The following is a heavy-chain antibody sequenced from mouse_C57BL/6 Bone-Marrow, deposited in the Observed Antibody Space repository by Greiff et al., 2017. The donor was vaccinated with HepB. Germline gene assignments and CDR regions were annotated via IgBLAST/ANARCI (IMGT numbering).Heavy chain of an antibody. CDR2: INPGSGGT. Sequence: VQGVESGAELVRPGTSVKVSCKASGYAFTNYLIEWVKQRPGQGLEWIGVINPGSGGTNYNEKFKGKATLTADKSSSTAYMQLSSLTSEDSAVYFCARGEYYGSSLDYWGQGTTLTVSS. CDR3: ARGEYYGSSLDY. CDR1: GYAFTNYL. V-gene: IGHV1-54*01. D-gene: IGHD1-1*01. J-gene: IGHJ2*01.